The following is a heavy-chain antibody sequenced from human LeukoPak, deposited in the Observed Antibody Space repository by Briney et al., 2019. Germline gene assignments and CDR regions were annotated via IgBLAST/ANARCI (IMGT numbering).Heavy chain of an antibody. CDR1: GGSISSYY. Sequence: SETLSLTCTVSGGSISSYYWSWIRQPPGKGREWMGYIYYSGSTNYNPSLKSRVTISVDTSNNQFSLKLSSVTAADTAVYYCARELVGAQGSFDYWGQGTLVTVSS. J-gene: IGHJ4*02. V-gene: IGHV4-59*12. D-gene: IGHD1-26*01. CDR3: ARELVGAQGSFDY. CDR2: IYYSGST.